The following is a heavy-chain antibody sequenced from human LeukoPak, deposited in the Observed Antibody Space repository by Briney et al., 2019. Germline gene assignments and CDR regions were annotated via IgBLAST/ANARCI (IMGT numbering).Heavy chain of an antibody. V-gene: IGHV3-21*01. J-gene: IGHJ4*02. D-gene: IGHD3-3*01. CDR1: GFTFSSYS. Sequence: GGSLRLSCAASGFTFSSYSMNWVRQAPGKGLEWVSSISSSSSYIYYADSVKGRFTISRDNAKNLLYLQMNSLRAEDTAVYYCAREGTSYYDFWSGYYTGSYFDYWGQGTLVTVSS. CDR3: AREGTSYYDFWSGYYTGSYFDY. CDR2: ISSSSSYI.